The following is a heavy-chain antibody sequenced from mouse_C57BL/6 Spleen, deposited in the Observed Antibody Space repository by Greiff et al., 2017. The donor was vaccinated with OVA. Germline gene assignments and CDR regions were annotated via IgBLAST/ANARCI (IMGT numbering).Heavy chain of an antibody. CDR2: IDPSDSYT. V-gene: IGHV1-59*01. Sequence: QVQLKQPGAELVRPGTSVKLSCKASGYTFTSYWMHWVKQRPGQGLEWIGVIDPSDSYTNYNQKFKGKATLTVDTSSSTAYMQLSSLTSEDSAVYYCASLRLDDWGQGTTLTVSS. CDR1: GYTFTSYW. J-gene: IGHJ2*01. CDR3: ASLRLDD.